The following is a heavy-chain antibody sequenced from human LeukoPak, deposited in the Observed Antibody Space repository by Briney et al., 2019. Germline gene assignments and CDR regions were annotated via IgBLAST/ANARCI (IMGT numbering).Heavy chain of an antibody. CDR2: INPNSGGT. D-gene: IGHD2-21*02. V-gene: IGHV1-2*02. Sequence: ASVKVSCKASGYTFTGYYMHWVRQAPGQGLEWMGWINPNSGGTNYAQKFLGRVTMTRDTSISTAYMELSRLRSDDTAMYYCARDRAVAAINWFDPWGQGILDTVSS. J-gene: IGHJ5*02. CDR3: ARDRAVAAINWFDP. CDR1: GYTFTGYY.